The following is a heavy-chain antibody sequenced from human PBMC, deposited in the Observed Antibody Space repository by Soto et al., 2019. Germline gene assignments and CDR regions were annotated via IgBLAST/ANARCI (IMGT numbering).Heavy chain of an antibody. CDR2: IKQDGSAK. CDR1: GFTFSSYW. V-gene: IGHV3-7*03. Sequence: EVQLVESGGGLVQPGGSLRLSCAASGFTFSSYWMTWVRQAPGKGLEWVANIKQDGSAKYYVDSVKGRFTISRDNAKNSLYLQMDSLRVEDSAVYYCARDLTAIWWLPDYWGQGTLVTVSS. J-gene: IGHJ4*02. CDR3: ARDLTAIWWLPDY. D-gene: IGHD5-12*01.